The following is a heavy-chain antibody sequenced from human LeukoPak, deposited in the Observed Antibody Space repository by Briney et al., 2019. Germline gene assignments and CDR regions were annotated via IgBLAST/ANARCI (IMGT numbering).Heavy chain of an antibody. Sequence: ASVKVSCKASGYTFTSYYTHWVRQAPGQGLEWMGIINPRGGTTSYAQKFQGRVTMTRDTSTSTVYMELSSLRSEDTAVYYCARDRSSSWSDPTNCFGPWGQGTLVTVSS. CDR2: INPRGGTT. D-gene: IGHD6-13*01. CDR1: GYTFTSYY. CDR3: ARDRSSSWSDPTNCFGP. J-gene: IGHJ5*02. V-gene: IGHV1-46*01.